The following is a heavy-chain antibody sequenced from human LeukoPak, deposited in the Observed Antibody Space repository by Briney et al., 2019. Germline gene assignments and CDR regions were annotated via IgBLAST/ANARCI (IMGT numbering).Heavy chain of an antibody. CDR1: GYTFTGYY. CDR2: INPNSGDT. D-gene: IGHD2-21*02. CDR3: ARDYCGGDCFPDY. V-gene: IGHV1-2*06. J-gene: IGHJ4*02. Sequence: ASVKVSCTDSGYTFTGYYVHWVRQAPGQGLEWMGRINPNSGDTNYAQKFQGRVTMTRDTSISTAYMELSRLRSDDTAVYYCARDYCGGDCFPDYWGQGTLVTVSS.